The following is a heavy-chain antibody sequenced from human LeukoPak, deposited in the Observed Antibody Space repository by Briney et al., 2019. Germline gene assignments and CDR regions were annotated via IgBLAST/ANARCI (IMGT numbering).Heavy chain of an antibody. CDR2: IRYDGSNK. V-gene: IGHV3-30*02. J-gene: IGHJ4*02. CDR3: ATMMYYYGSGSYYFDY. D-gene: IGHD3-10*01. CDR1: GFTFSSYG. Sequence: GGSLRLSCAASGFTFSSYGMHWVRQAPGKGLEWVAFIRYDGSNKYYADSVKGRFTISRDNSKNTLYLQMNSLRAEDTAVYYCATMMYYYGSGSYYFDYWGQGTLVTVSS.